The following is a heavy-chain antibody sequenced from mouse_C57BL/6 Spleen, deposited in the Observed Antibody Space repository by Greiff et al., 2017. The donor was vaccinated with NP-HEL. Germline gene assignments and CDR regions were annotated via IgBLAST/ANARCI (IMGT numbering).Heavy chain of an antibody. CDR3: ARGLITTVVATGAY. Sequence: VQLQQPGTELVKPGASVKLSCKASGYTFTSYWMHWVKQRPGQGLEWIGNINPSNGGTNYNEKFKSKATLTVDKSSSTAYLQLSSLTSEDSAVYYCARGLITTVVATGAYWGQGTLVTVSA. V-gene: IGHV1-53*01. CDR1: GYTFTSYW. J-gene: IGHJ3*01. CDR2: INPSNGGT. D-gene: IGHD1-1*01.